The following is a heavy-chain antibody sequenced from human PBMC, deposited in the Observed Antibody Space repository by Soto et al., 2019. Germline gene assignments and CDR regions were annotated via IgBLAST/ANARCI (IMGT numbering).Heavy chain of an antibody. V-gene: IGHV3-48*03. CDR1: GFTFSNSE. Sequence: GGSLRLSCAASGFTFSNSEMTWVRQAPGKGLEWVSYITTSASTKSYADSVKGRFTISRDNAKNSLYLQMNSLRAEDTAVYYCAKTGVVVPAAPADYWGQGTLVTVSS. D-gene: IGHD2-2*01. CDR3: AKTGVVVPAAPADY. CDR2: ITTSASTK. J-gene: IGHJ4*02.